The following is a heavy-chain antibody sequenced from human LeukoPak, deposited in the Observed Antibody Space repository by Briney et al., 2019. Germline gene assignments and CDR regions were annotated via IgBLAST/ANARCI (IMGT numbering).Heavy chain of an antibody. Sequence: ASVKVSCKASGYTFTGYHMHWVRQAPGQGLEWMGWIHPNTGATNYALKFQGRVTLTRDTSISAAYMEFSSLRSDDTAVYYCVFGFSGSYLSAPFDYWGQGTLVTVSS. D-gene: IGHD1-26*01. CDR2: IHPNTGAT. CDR1: GYTFTGYH. V-gene: IGHV1-2*02. CDR3: VFGFSGSYLSAPFDY. J-gene: IGHJ4*02.